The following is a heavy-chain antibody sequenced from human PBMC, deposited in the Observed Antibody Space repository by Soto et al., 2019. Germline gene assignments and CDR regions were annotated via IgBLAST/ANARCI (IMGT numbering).Heavy chain of an antibody. J-gene: IGHJ5*02. CDR1: GGSMSSRTYY. CDR3: ARHKAVVGYSNRYDGVRP. D-gene: IGHD5-18*01. CDR2: NYYRGNT. V-gene: IGHV4-39*01. Sequence: QLQLPESGPGLVKPSENLSLTCTFSGGSMSSRTYYWGWVRQPPGKGLGWVGSNYYRGNTCYNPSLNSRVTISVDTSKNLLFLRLSFVTAADRAVYDCARHKAVVGYSNRYDGVRPWGQGTLVIVSS.